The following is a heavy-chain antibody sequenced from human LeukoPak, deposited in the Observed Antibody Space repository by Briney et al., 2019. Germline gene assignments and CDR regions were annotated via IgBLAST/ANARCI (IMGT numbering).Heavy chain of an antibody. D-gene: IGHD2-15*01. CDR2: ISDSGGST. V-gene: IGHV3-23*01. J-gene: IGHJ4*02. Sequence: GGSLRLSCAASGFTFSSYTMTWVRQAPGKGLEWVSAISDSGGSTYYADSVKGRFTISRDNSKNTLYLQMNSLRAEDTAVYYCAIVVVAATEDFDYWGQGTLVTVSS. CDR3: AIVVVAATEDFDY. CDR1: GFTFSSYT.